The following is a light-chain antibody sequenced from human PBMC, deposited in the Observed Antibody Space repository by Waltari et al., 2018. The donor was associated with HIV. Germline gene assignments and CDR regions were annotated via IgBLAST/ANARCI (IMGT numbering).Light chain of an antibody. CDR2: EVS. CDR1: ESLLHSDGKTY. Sequence: IVMTQTPLSLSVTPGQPASISCKSSESLLHSDGKTYLFWYLQKAGQPPQLLIFEVSKRFSGVPDRFSGSGSGTDFTLRISRVEAGDVGIYYCMQSMKLPLTFGQGTRLDIK. V-gene: IGKV2D-29*01. J-gene: IGKJ5*01. CDR3: MQSMKLPLT.